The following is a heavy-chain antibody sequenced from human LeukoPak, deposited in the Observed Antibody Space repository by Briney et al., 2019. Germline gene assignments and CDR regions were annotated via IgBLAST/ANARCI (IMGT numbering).Heavy chain of an antibody. CDR1: EFTFSNYV. D-gene: IGHD5-24*01. V-gene: IGHV3-23*01. Sequence: PGGSLRLSCAASEFTFSNYVMNWVRQAPGKGLEWVSSIRQSGDITYYADSVKGRFTISRDNSKNTLSPQMNSLSREDTAIYYCVRRGGSDGWGAFDIWGQGTVVTVSS. CDR2: IRQSGDIT. J-gene: IGHJ3*02. CDR3: VRRGGSDGWGAFDI.